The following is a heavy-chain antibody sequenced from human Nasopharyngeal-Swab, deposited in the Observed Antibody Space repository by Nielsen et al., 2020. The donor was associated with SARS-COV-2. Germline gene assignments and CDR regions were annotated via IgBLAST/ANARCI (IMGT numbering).Heavy chain of an antibody. CDR2: IYYSGST. V-gene: IGHV4-39*01. Sequence: RQAPGKGLEWIGSIYYSGSTYYNPSLKSRVTISVDTSKNQFSLKLSSVTAADTAVYYCARLDVSAAGRDYWGQGTPVTVSS. J-gene: IGHJ4*02. D-gene: IGHD6-13*01. CDR3: ARLDVSAAGRDY.